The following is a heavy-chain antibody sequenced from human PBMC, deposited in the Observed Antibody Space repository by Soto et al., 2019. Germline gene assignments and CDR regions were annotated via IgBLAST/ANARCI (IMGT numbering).Heavy chain of an antibody. CDR2: INHSGST. CDR1: GGSFSGYY. J-gene: IGHJ6*02. D-gene: IGHD1-26*01. Sequence: SEPLSLTCAVYGGSFSGYYWSWIRQPPGKGLEWIGEINHSGSTNYNPSLKSRVTISVDTSKNQFSLKLSSVTAADTAVYYCARGPPPHGNIVGATVGMDVWGQGTTVTVSS. V-gene: IGHV4-34*01. CDR3: ARGPPPHGNIVGATVGMDV.